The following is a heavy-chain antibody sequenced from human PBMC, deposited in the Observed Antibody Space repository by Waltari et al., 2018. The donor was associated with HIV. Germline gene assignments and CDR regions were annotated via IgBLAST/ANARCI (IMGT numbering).Heavy chain of an antibody. J-gene: IGHJ6*02. D-gene: IGHD2-2*01. CDR1: GYNFTTYW. Sequence: EVQLVQSGAEVKKPGESLKISCKGSGYNFTTYWIGWVRQMPGKGLEWMGIIYPVDSDTRYSPSFRGQVTISVDKSISTAYLQWSSLQASDTATYCGSARCLSGYYYSYGMGVWGQGTTVTVSS. V-gene: IGHV5-51*01. CDR3: SARCLSGYYYSYGMGV. CDR2: IYPVDSDT.